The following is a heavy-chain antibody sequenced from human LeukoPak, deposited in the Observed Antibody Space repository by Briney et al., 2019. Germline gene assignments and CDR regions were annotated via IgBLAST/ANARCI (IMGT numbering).Heavy chain of an antibody. V-gene: IGHV1-2*02. CDR1: GYTFTGYY. CDR2: INPNSGGT. CDR3: AREKYSSSPFDY. D-gene: IGHD6-13*01. Sequence: ASVKVSCKASGYTFTGYYMHWVRQAPGQGLEWMGWINPNSGGTNYAQKFQGRVTMTRDTSISTAYMELRSLRSDDTAVYYCAREKYSSSPFDYWGQGTLVTVSS. J-gene: IGHJ4*02.